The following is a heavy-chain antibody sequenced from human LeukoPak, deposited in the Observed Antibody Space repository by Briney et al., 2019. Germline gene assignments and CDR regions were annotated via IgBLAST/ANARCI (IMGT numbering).Heavy chain of an antibody. V-gene: IGHV1-2*02. Sequence: ASVKVSCKTSGYTFTAYYIHWVRQAPGQGLEWMGWINPNSGVTKNAQKFDRVSMTRDTSISTAYLELGSLRSDDTAVYYCARDPRGTYYSDYWGQGSLVTVSS. CDR1: GYTFTAYY. CDR2: INPNSGVT. CDR3: ARDPRGTYYSDY. D-gene: IGHD1-26*01. J-gene: IGHJ4*02.